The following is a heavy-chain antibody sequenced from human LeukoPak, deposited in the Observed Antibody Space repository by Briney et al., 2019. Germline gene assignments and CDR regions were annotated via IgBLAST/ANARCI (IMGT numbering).Heavy chain of an antibody. V-gene: IGHV3-66*01. J-gene: IGHJ4*02. Sequence: GGSLRLSRAASGLTVSSNYMSWVRQAPGKGLEWVSLIYSGSSTYYADSVKGRFTISRDKSKNTLYLQMSSLRVEDTAVYYCAMGAIVATIDYWGQGTLVTASS. CDR1: GLTVSSNY. CDR2: IYSGSST. D-gene: IGHD5-12*01. CDR3: AMGAIVATIDY.